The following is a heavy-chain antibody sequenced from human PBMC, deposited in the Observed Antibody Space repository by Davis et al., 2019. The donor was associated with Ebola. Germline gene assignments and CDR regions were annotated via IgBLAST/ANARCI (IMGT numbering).Heavy chain of an antibody. CDR2: ISYDGSNK. CDR1: GFTFSSYA. Sequence: GESLKISCAASGFTFSSYAMHWVRQAPGKGLEWVAVISYDGSNKYYADSVKGRFTISRDNSKNTLYLQMSSLRTDDTAVYYCARDFVLVPSGMRFGDAFDMWGQGTMVTVSS. D-gene: IGHD2-2*01. J-gene: IGHJ3*02. V-gene: IGHV3-30*04. CDR3: ARDFVLVPSGMRFGDAFDM.